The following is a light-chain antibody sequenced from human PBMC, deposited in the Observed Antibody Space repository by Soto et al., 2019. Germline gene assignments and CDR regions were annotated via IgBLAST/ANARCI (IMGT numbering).Light chain of an antibody. CDR2: GNS. J-gene: IGLJ1*01. CDR1: SSNFGAGYD. V-gene: IGLV1-40*01. CDR3: QTYDSSLSAYV. Sequence: QSVLTQPPSVSGAPGQRVTSCCTGSSSNFGAGYDVHWYQQLPGAAPKLLIYGNSNRPSGVPDRFSGSKSGTSASLAITGLQAEDEADYCCQTYDSSLSAYVFGTGTKVTVL.